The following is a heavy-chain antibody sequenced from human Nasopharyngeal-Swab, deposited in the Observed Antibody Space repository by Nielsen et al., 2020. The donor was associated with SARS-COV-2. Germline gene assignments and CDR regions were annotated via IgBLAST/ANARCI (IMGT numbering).Heavy chain of an antibody. CDR2: INPNSGGT. V-gene: IGHV1-2*05. CDR1: GYTFTGHY. Sequence: ASVKVSCKASGYTFTGHYMHWVRQAPGQGLEWMGRINPNSGGTNYAQKFQGRVTMTRDTSISTAYMELSRLRSDDTVVYYCARGLMEYGSGSYEDEEWFDSWGQGTLVTVSS. CDR3: ARGLMEYGSGSYEDEEWFDS. D-gene: IGHD3-10*01. J-gene: IGHJ5*01.